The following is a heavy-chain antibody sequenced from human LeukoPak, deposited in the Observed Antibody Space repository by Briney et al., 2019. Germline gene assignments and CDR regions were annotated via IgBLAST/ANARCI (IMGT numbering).Heavy chain of an antibody. V-gene: IGHV3-23*01. CDR3: EIVRSLVYSSRSSMTSQ. J-gene: IGHJ4*02. CDR2: ISGSGDTT. Sequence: GGSLRQSCIEAVFIVSNSWTIRHRQAPGKGLEWVSTISGSGDTTRYGDSVKGRFTLSRDNAKNTLYLRLNSLRADDTAVYYCEIVRSLVYSSRSSMTSQWGQGTLVTVSS. D-gene: IGHD1-26*01. CDR1: VFIVSNSW.